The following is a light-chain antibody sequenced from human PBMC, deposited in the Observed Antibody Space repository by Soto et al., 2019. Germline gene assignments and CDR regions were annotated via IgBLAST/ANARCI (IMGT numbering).Light chain of an antibody. J-gene: IGKJ4*01. CDR2: DTS. Sequence: EIALTQSPATLSLSPGERATLSCRASQSVSTYLAWYQQKPGQAPRLLIYDTSKRATGIPARFSGSGSGTDFTLIISSLESEDFAVYYCQQGSNWPLTFGGGTKVENK. V-gene: IGKV3-11*01. CDR1: QSVSTY. CDR3: QQGSNWPLT.